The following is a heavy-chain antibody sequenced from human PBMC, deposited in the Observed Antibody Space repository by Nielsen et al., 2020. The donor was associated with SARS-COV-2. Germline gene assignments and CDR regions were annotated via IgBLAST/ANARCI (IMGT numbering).Heavy chain of an antibody. D-gene: IGHD1-7*01. CDR2: INPNSGGT. V-gene: IGHV1-2*02. CDR1: GYTFTGYY. CDR3: ARVELPPSYYYYGMDV. J-gene: IGHJ6*02. Sequence: ASVKVSCTASGYTFTGYYMHWVRQAPAQGLEWMGWINPNSGGTNYAQKFQGRVTMTRDTSISTAYMELSRLRSDDTAVYYCARVELPPSYYYYGMDVWGQGTTVTVSS.